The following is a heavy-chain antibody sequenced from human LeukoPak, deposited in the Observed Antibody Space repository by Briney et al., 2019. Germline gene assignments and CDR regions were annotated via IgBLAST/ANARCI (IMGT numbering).Heavy chain of an antibody. J-gene: IGHJ4*02. D-gene: IGHD4-17*01. CDR1: GFSFSGAA. CDR2: IRSKPNNYAT. V-gene: IGHV3-73*01. Sequence: PGGSLKLSCAASGFSFSGAAMHWVRKASGKGLEWVGRIRSKPNNYATAYGASVKGRFTISRGDSKSTVYLQMNSLKTEDTAVYYCSRLYGDYVDDYWGQGTLVTVSS. CDR3: SRLYGDYVDDY.